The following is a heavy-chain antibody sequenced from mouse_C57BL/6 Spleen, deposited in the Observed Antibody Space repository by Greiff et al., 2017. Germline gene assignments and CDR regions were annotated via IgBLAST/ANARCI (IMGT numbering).Heavy chain of an antibody. D-gene: IGHD2-14*01. V-gene: IGHV1-55*01. CDR1: GYTFTSYW. J-gene: IGHJ4*01. CDR3: ARQGYGRVDRYDYAMDY. Sequence: QVQLQQPGAELVKPGASVKMSCKASGYTFTSYWITWVKQRPGQGLEWIGDIYPGSGSTNYKKKFKSKATLTVDTSSSTAYMQLSSLTSEESAVYYCARQGYGRVDRYDYAMDYWGQGTSVTVSS. CDR2: IYPGSGST.